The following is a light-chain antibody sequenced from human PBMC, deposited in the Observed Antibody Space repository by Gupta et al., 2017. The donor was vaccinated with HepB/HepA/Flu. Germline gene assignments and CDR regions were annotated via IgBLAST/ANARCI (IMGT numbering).Light chain of an antibody. CDR1: RSVNNY. CDR2: DSS. Sequence: EIVLTQSPDTLSLSPGEGAALSCRASRSVNNYLVWYQQKPGQPPRLLIYDSSNRATGIPARFSGRGSGTDFTLTISSLEPEDSAVYYCQQCGGWRRTFGRGTRLEI. CDR3: QQCGGWRRT. V-gene: IGKV3-11*01. J-gene: IGKJ1*01.